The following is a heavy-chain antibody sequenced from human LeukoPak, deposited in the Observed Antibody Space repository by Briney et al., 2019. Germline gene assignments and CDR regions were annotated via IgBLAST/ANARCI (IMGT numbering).Heavy chain of an antibody. Sequence: GGSLRLSCAASGFTFSSYEMNWVRQAPGKGLEWVAVISYDGSNKYYPYSVKGVFTIYRDNSKNTLYLQMNSLRAEDTAFYYCARDSGFSGTQRGEYWGQGTLVTVSS. D-gene: IGHD3/OR15-3a*01. CDR3: ARDSGFSGTQRGEY. CDR2: ISYDGSNK. CDR1: GFTFSSYE. V-gene: IGHV3-30*03. J-gene: IGHJ4*02.